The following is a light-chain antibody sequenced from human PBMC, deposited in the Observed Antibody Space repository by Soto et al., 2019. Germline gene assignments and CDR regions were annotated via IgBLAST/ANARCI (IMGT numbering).Light chain of an antibody. V-gene: IGKV3-15*01. CDR1: QSVSSN. J-gene: IGKJ5*01. CDR2: GAS. CDR3: QQYNNWPPIT. Sequence: EIVMTQSPATLSVSPGERATLSCRASQSVSSNLAWYQQKPGQAPRLLIYGASTRATDIPARFSGSGSGTDFPLTISNLQSEDFAVYYCQQYNNWPPITFGQGTRLEIK.